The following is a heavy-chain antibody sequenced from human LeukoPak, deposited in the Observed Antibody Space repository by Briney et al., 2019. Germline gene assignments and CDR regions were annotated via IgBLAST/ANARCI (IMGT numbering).Heavy chain of an antibody. D-gene: IGHD6-19*01. J-gene: IGHJ4*02. CDR2: IYPGDSDT. V-gene: IGHV5-51*01. CDR3: ARLLPYSSGWYVPQPYYFDY. Sequence: GESLKISCKGSGYSFTSYWIGWVRQMPGKGLEWMGIIYPGDSDTRYRPSFQGQVSISTDKSISTAYLQWSSLKASDTAMYYCARLLPYSSGWYVPQPYYFDYWGQGTLVTVSS. CDR1: GYSFTSYW.